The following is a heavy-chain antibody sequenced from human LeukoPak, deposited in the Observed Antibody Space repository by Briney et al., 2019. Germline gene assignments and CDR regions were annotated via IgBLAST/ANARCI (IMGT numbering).Heavy chain of an antibody. CDR1: GFTFSSCW. D-gene: IGHD5-18*01. V-gene: IGHV3-7*01. Sequence: GGSLRLSCAASGFTFSSCWMSWVRQAPGKGLEWVANIKQDGSEKYYVDSVKGRFTISRDNAKNSLYLQMNSLRAEDTAVYYCARDEGQLWFYWGQGTLVTVSS. J-gene: IGHJ4*02. CDR3: ARDEGQLWFY. CDR2: IKQDGSEK.